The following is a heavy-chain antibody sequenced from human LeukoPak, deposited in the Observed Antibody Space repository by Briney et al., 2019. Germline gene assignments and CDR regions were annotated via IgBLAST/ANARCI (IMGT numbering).Heavy chain of an antibody. CDR1: GGSISSNTYY. CDR3: ARQANVYGGYGVDY. V-gene: IGHV4-39*01. Sequence: SETLSLTCTVSGGSISSNTYYWGWIRQPPGKGLEWIGSIYYSGSTYYNPSLKSRITISVDTSKNQFSLKLSSVTAADTAVYYCARQANVYGGYGVDYWGQGTQVTVSS. D-gene: IGHD5-12*01. CDR2: IYYSGST. J-gene: IGHJ4*02.